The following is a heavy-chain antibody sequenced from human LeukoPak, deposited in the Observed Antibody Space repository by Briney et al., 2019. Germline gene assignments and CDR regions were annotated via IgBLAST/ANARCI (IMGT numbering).Heavy chain of an antibody. V-gene: IGHV5-51*01. CDR1: GYSFTSHW. D-gene: IGHD3-10*01. CDR3: ARFSGPTAVSDY. J-gene: IGHJ4*02. Sequence: GESLKISCKGSGYSFTSHWIVWVRQMPGKGLEWMGIIYPADSDTKYSPSFQGQVTISADKSITTAYLQWSSLKASDTAMYYCARFSGPTAVSDYWGQGTLVTVSS. CDR2: IYPADSDT.